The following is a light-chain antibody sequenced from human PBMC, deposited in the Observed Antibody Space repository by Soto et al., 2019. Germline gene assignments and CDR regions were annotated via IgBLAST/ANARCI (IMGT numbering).Light chain of an antibody. CDR1: QSLLHSNGYTY. CDR2: LCS. Sequence: DIVMTQSPLSLPVTPGDSASISCRSSQSLLHSNGYTYLDWYLQKPGQSPQLLIYLCSNRASGVPDRFSGSGSGTDFTLKISRVEAEDVGVYYCMQALQTTWTFGXGT. J-gene: IGKJ1*01. V-gene: IGKV2-28*01. CDR3: MQALQTTWT.